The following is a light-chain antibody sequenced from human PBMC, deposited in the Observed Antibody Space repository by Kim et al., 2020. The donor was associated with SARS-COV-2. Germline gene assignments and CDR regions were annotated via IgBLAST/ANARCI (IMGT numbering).Light chain of an antibody. V-gene: IGLV2-23*02. Sequence: QSVLTQPASVSGSPGQSITISCTGTSSDVGKYNLVSWYQQHPGKAPKLIIYEVNKWPSGVSNRFSGSKSGNTASLTISGLQAEDEDDYYCCSYAGATTVFGGGTKLTVL. CDR2: EVN. CDR1: SSDVGKYNL. J-gene: IGLJ3*02. CDR3: CSYAGATTV.